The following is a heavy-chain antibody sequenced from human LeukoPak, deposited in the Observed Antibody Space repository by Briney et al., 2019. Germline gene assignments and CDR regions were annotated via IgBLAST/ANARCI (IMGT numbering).Heavy chain of an antibody. D-gene: IGHD6-13*01. CDR2: IYHSGST. Sequence: SSVTLSLTCTVSGGSISSYYWSWIRQPPGKGLEWIGYIYHSGSTKYNPSLKSRVTISVDTSKNQFSLKLSSVTAADTAVYYCAREGSSWYFDYWGQGTLVTVSS. J-gene: IGHJ4*02. CDR1: GGSISSYY. CDR3: AREGSSWYFDY. V-gene: IGHV4-59*01.